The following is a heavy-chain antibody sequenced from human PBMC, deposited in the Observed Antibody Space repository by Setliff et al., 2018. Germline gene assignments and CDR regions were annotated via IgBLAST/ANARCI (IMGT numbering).Heavy chain of an antibody. CDR3: ARDTRDRYDSSGHYLSLDY. CDR2: IIPVFRTA. D-gene: IGHD3-22*01. Sequence: SVKVSCKASGYTFSDYGISWVRQAPGQGLEWVGWIIPVFRTAKYAQKFQGRVTVTADESTRTAYMEMSSLGSEDTAIFYCARDTRDRYDSSGHYLSLDYWGQGTLVTVSS. V-gene: IGHV1-69*13. CDR1: GYTFSDYG. J-gene: IGHJ4*02.